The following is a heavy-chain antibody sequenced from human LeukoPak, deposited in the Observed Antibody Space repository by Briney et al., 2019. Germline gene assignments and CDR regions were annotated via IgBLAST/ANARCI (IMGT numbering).Heavy chain of an antibody. CDR1: GGSFSGYY. Sequence: PSETLSLTCAVYGGSFSGYYWSWIRQPPGKGLEWIGEINHSGSTNYNQSLKSRVTISVDTSKNQFSLRLSSVTAADTAVYYCARARGMVRNFDYWGQGTMVTVSS. J-gene: IGHJ4*02. D-gene: IGHD5-18*01. CDR2: INHSGST. CDR3: ARARGMVRNFDY. V-gene: IGHV4-34*01.